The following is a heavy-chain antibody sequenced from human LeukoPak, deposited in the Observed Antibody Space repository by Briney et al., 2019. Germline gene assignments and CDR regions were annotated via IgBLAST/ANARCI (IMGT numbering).Heavy chain of an antibody. V-gene: IGHV3-30*18. CDR2: ISYDGSNK. CDR3: AKDVYGSGSYYPDY. D-gene: IGHD3-10*01. CDR1: GFTFSSYG. J-gene: IGHJ4*02. Sequence: SGGSLRLSCAASGFTFSSYGMHWVRQAPGKGLEWVAVISYDGSNKYYADSVKGRFTISRDNSKNTLYLQMNSLRAEDTAVYYCAKDVYGSGSYYPDYWGQGTLVTVSS.